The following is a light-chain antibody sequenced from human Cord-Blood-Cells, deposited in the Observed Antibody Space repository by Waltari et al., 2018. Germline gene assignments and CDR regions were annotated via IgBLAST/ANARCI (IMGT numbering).Light chain of an antibody. V-gene: IGLV2-14*01. J-gene: IGLJ3*02. CDR1: TRDVGGYTY. CDR2: DVS. CDR3: SSYTSSSTLV. Sequence: QSALTQPASVSGSPGQSITISCTGTTRDVGGYTYVSWYQQHPGKAPKLMIYDVSNRPSGVSNRFSGSKSGNTASLTISGLQAEDEADYYCSSYTSSSTLVFGRGTKLTVL.